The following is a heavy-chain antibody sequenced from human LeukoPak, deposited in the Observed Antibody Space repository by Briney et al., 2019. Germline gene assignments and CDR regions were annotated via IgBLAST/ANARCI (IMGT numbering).Heavy chain of an antibody. CDR1: GFTFSSYA. V-gene: IGHV3-64*01. CDR2: ISSNGGST. CDR3: ARAMVRGVIILPLDV. D-gene: IGHD3-10*01. J-gene: IGHJ6*04. Sequence: GGSLRLSCAASGFTFSSYAMHWVRQAPGKGLEYVSAISSNGGSTYYANSVKGRFTISRDNSKHTLYLQMGSLRAEDMAVYYCARAMVRGVIILPLDVWGKGTTVTVSS.